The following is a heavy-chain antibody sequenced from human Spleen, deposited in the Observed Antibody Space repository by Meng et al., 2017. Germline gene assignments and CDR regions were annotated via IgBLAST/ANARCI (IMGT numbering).Heavy chain of an antibody. V-gene: IGHV4-38-2*02. CDR3: ARETGVVTDHDAFDI. Sequence: SETLSLTCTVSGYSISSGYYWGWIRQPPGKGLEWIGSIYHSGSTYYNPSLKSRVTISVDTSKNQFSLKLSSVTAADTAVYYCARETGVVTDHDAFDIWGQGTMVTVSS. J-gene: IGHJ3*02. D-gene: IGHD3-3*01. CDR1: GYSISSGYY. CDR2: IYHSGST.